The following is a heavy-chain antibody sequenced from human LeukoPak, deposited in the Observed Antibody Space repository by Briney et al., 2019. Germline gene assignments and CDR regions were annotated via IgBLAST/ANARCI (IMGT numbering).Heavy chain of an antibody. CDR2: ISYDGSPK. D-gene: IGHD6-19*01. Sequence: GGSLRLSCAASGFMFRSYGIHWVRQAPGKGLEWVAVISYDGSPKYYADSVKGRFTISRDNSKNTLYLQMNSLRAEDTAVYYCAKGGNSGWRFFDSWGQGTLVTVSS. V-gene: IGHV3-30*18. J-gene: IGHJ4*02. CDR1: GFMFRSYG. CDR3: AKGGNSGWRFFDS.